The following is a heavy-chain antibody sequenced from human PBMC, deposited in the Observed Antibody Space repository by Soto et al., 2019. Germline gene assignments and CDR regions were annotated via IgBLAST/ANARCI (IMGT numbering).Heavy chain of an antibody. CDR2: INSDGSSI. CDR1: KFTITSYW. Sequence: EVQLVESGGGLVQPGGSVRLSCAASKFTITSYWMHWVRQAPGKGLVWVSRINSDGSSISYADAVKGRFTISRDNAKSTLYRQMNGLRVEDTAVYYCAREVGHGYVLHGMDVWGQGTKVTVFS. V-gene: IGHV3-74*01. D-gene: IGHD3-16*01. CDR3: AREVGHGYVLHGMDV. J-gene: IGHJ6*02.